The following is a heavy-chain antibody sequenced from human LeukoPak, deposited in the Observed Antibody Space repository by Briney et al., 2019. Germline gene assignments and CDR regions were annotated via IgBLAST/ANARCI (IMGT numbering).Heavy chain of an antibody. CDR3: ARASQPIRWLKSPFDY. J-gene: IGHJ4*02. V-gene: IGHV3-11*05. CDR1: GFTFSDYY. Sequence: GGSLRLSRAAYGFTFSDYYMSWIRQVPGKGLEWVSYISSSSSYTNYADSVKGRFTISRDNAKNSLYLQMNSLRAEDTAVYYCARASQPIRWLKSPFDYWGQGTLVTVSS. D-gene: IGHD5-24*01. CDR2: ISSSSSYT.